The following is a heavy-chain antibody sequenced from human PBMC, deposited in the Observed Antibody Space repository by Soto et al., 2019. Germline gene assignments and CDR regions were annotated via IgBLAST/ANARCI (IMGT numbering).Heavy chain of an antibody. CDR2: IWYDGSNK. CDR1: GFTFSSYG. J-gene: IGHJ6*02. D-gene: IGHD6-13*01. CDR3: ARADAAGKVMDV. V-gene: IGHV3-33*01. Sequence: QVQLVESGGGVVQPGRSLRLSCAASGFTFSSYGMHWVRQAPGKGLEWVAVIWYDGSNKYYADSVKGRFTISRDNSKNTLDLQMNSLRAEDTAVYYCARADAAGKVMDVWGQGTTVTVSS.